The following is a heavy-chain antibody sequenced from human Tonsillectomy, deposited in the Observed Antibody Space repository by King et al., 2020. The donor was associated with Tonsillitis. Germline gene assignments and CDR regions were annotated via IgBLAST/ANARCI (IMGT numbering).Heavy chain of an antibody. CDR1: GGSISSYY. D-gene: IGHD1-26*01. CDR2: IYYSGST. Sequence: VQLQESGPGLVKPSETLSLTCTVSGGSISSYYWSWIRQPPGKGLEWIGYIYYSGSTNYNPSLKSRGTLSVDTSKNQFSLKLSSVTAADTAVYYCARECGDYFDYWGQGTLVTVSS. V-gene: IGHV4-59*01. CDR3: ARECGDYFDY. J-gene: IGHJ4*02.